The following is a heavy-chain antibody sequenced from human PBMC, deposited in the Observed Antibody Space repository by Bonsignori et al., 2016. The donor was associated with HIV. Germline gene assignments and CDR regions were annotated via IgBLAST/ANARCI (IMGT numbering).Heavy chain of an antibody. J-gene: IGHJ6*03. CDR2: ISSSSSTI. Sequence: GESLKISCAASGFTFSSYSMNWVRQAPGKGLEWVSYISSSSSTIYYADSVKGRFTISRDNAKNSLYLQMNSLRDEDTAVYYCAREYGSGSYYYYYYYYMDVWGKGTTVTVSS. CDR3: AREYGSGSYYYYYYYYMDV. D-gene: IGHD3-10*01. V-gene: IGHV3-48*02. CDR1: GFTFSSYS.